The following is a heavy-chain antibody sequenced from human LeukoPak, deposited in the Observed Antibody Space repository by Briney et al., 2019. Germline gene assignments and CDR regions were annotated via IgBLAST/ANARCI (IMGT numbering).Heavy chain of an antibody. D-gene: IGHD3-22*01. V-gene: IGHV4-39*01. Sequence: SETLSLTCTVSGGSISSYYWGWIRQPPGKGLEWIGSIYYSGSTYYNPSLKSRITISVDTSKNQFFLKLSSVTAADTAAYYCARSGGYYYSDFDYWGQGTLVTVSS. CDR1: GGSISSYY. CDR3: ARSGGYYYSDFDY. J-gene: IGHJ4*02. CDR2: IYYSGST.